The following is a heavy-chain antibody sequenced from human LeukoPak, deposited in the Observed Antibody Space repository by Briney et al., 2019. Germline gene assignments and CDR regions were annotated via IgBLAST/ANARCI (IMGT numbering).Heavy chain of an antibody. V-gene: IGHV3-66*01. J-gene: IGHJ4*02. CDR2: IYSGGST. CDR1: GFTVSSNY. Sequence: GGSLRLSCAASGFTVSSNYMSWVRQAPGKGLEWVSVIYSGGSTYYADSVKGRFTISRDNSKNTLYLQMNSLRAEDTAVYYCARDRYYDSSGLPAYWGQGTLVTVSS. CDR3: ARDRYYDSSGLPAY. D-gene: IGHD3-22*01.